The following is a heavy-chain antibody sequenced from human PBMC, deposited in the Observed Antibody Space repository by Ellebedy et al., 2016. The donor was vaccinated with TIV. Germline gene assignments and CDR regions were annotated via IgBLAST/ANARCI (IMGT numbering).Heavy chain of an antibody. CDR2: TYYRSKWNN. J-gene: IGHJ6*02. D-gene: IGHD2-21*01. CDR1: GDSVSTDIG. CDR3: ARGWCGSGMGV. Sequence: SETLSLTCVISGDSVSTDIGWNWIRPSPSRGLEWLGRTYYRSKWNNDYAVSLKSRITINPDTSKNLFSLQLNSVTPEDTAVYYCARGWCGSGMGVWGQGTTVTVSS. V-gene: IGHV6-1*01.